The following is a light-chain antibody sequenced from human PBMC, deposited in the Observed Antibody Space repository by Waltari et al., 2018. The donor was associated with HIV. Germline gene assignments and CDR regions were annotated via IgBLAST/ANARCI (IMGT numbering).Light chain of an antibody. Sequence: SYELTQPPSVSVSPGQTASITCSGTELAKQYVYWYQQKAGQAPLVIMSKDKERPPGIPDRLSGSNSGTTVTLTISPVQSEDEAHYYCQSADSSGLYWVFGGGTKLTVL. CDR3: QSADSSGLYWV. CDR2: KDK. V-gene: IGLV3-25*03. J-gene: IGLJ3*02. CDR1: ELAKQY.